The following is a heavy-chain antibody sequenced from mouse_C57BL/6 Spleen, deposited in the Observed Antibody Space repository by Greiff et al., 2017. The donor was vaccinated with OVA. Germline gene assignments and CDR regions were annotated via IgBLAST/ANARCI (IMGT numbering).Heavy chain of an antibody. J-gene: IGHJ4*01. D-gene: IGHD2-4*01. V-gene: IGHV5-17*01. CDR2: ISSGSSTI. CDR1: GFTFSDYG. CDR3: ARPRYYDYDYAMDY. Sequence: EVQVVESGGGLVKPGGSLKLSCAASGFTFSDYGMHWVRQAPEKGLEWVAYISSGSSTIYYADTVKGRFTISRDNAKNTLFLQMTSLRSEDTAMYYCARPRYYDYDYAMDYWGQGTSVTVSS.